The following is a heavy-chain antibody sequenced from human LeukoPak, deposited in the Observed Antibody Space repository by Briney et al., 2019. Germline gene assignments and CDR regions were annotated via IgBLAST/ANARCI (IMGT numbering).Heavy chain of an antibody. Sequence: GGSLRLSCAASGFTVSSNYMSWVRQAPGKGLEWVSVIYSGGSTYYADSVKGRFTISRDNSKNTLYLQMNSLRPEDTAVYYCARPGGYYGSGSYLDYWGQGTLVTVSS. J-gene: IGHJ4*02. D-gene: IGHD3-10*01. CDR2: IYSGGST. CDR3: ARPGGYYGSGSYLDY. V-gene: IGHV3-53*01. CDR1: GFTVSSNY.